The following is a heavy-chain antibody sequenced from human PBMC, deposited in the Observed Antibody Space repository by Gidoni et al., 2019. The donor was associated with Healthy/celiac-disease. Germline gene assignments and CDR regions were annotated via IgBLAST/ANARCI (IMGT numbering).Heavy chain of an antibody. CDR3: AKDSSGPSWDY. Sequence: EVQLLESGGGLVQPGGSLRLSCAASGFTFSSYAMGWVRQAPGKGLEWGSAIGGSGGSTYYADSVKGRFTISRDNSKNTLYLQMNSLRAEDTAVYYCAKDSSGPSWDYWGQGTLVTVSS. J-gene: IGHJ4*02. V-gene: IGHV3-23*01. D-gene: IGHD6-19*01. CDR2: IGGSGGST. CDR1: GFTFSSYA.